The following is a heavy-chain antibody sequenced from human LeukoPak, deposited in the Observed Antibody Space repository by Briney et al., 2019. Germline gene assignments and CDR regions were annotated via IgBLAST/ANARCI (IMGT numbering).Heavy chain of an antibody. CDR1: GFTFSSYA. CDR2: ISGSGGST. D-gene: IGHD2-8*01. V-gene: IGHV3-23*01. J-gene: IGHJ4*02. CDR3: AKGLGCTNGVCYMDY. Sequence: GGSLRLSCAASGFTFSSYAMSWVRQAPGKGLEWVSAISGSGGSTYYADSVKGRFTISRDNSKNTLYLQMNSLRAEDTAVYYCAKGLGCTNGVCYMDYWGQGTLVTVSS.